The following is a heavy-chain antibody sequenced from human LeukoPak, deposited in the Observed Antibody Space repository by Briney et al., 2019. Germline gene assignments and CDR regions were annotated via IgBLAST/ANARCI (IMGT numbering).Heavy chain of an antibody. V-gene: IGHV4-34*01. CDR2: IHYSGST. Sequence: SETLSLTCAVYGGSFSGYYWSWIRQPPGKGLEWIGNIHYSGSTYYNPSLKSRVTISVDTSKNQFSLKLSSVTAADTAVYYCARSQDIYYYDSSGYQFDYWGQGTLVTVSS. CDR1: GGSFSGYY. CDR3: ARSQDIYYYDSSGYQFDY. J-gene: IGHJ4*02. D-gene: IGHD3-22*01.